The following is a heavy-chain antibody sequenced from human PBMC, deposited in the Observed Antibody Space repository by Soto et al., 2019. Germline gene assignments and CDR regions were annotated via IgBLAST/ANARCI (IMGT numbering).Heavy chain of an antibody. Sequence: GGSLRLSCAASGFTFSSHAMHWVRQAPGKGLEWVAVISYDGSDKYYADSVKDRFTISRDKSKNTLYLQLNTLTPEDTAMYYCARGDIAAAGTWDAFDIWGQGTMVTVSS. CDR3: ARGDIAAAGTWDAFDI. J-gene: IGHJ3*02. V-gene: IGHV3-30-3*01. CDR1: GFTFSSHA. CDR2: ISYDGSDK. D-gene: IGHD6-13*01.